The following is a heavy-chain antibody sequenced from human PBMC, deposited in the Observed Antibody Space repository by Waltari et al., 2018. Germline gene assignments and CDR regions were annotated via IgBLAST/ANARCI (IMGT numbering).Heavy chain of an antibody. V-gene: IGHV1-69*05. CDR2: IIPNFGTA. CDR1: GGIFTNYA. CDR3: ARDLGAMKVTSALEI. Sequence: QVQLVQAGAEVKRHGSSVKVSCRAPGGIFTNYAISWVRQAPGQGLEWMGGIIPNFGTANSAQKFQGRLTITSDESTSTAYMELSSLRPEDTAVYFCARDLGAMKVTSALEIWGQGTRVTVSS. D-gene: IGHD3-10*01. J-gene: IGHJ3*02.